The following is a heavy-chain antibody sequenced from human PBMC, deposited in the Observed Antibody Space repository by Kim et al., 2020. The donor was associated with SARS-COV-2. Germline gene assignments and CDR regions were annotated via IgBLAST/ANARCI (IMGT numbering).Heavy chain of an antibody. CDR1: GVSLNDFS. J-gene: IGHJ3*01. CDR3: ATGRV. Sequence: SETLSLTCAVFGVSLNDFSWTWIRRSSEKGLEWMWEITQSGATNYSPSLKSRVTISLDTSKNQFYLRVTSVTPADTATYYCATGRVW. V-gene: IGHV4-34*01. CDR2: ITQSGAT.